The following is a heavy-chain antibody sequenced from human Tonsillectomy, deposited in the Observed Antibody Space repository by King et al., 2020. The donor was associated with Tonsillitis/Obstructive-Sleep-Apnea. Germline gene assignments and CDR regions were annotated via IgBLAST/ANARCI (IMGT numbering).Heavy chain of an antibody. J-gene: IGHJ5*02. D-gene: IGHD3-3*01. CDR2: IYWDENK. V-gene: IGHV2-5*02. Sequence: TLKESGPTLVKPTQTLTLTCTFSGFSLSTSGVGVGWIRQPPGKALEWLALIYWDENKRYSPSLKSRLTITKDTSKNQVVLTMTNMDPVDTATYYYAHSAEYDFWSSFPTNWFDTCGQGTLVTVS. CDR1: GFSLSTSGVG. CDR3: AHSAEYDFWSSFPTNWFDT.